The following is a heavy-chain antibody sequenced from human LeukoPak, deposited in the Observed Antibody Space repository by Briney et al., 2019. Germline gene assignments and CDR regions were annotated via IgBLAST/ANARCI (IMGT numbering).Heavy chain of an antibody. CDR2: INHSGST. CDR1: GGSFSGYY. V-gene: IGHV4-34*01. Sequence: KPSETLSLTCAVYGGSFSGYYWSWIRQPPGKGLEWIGKINHSGSTNYSPSLKSRLTISVDTSKNQFSLKLSSVTAADTAVYYCASNGFWVPGAFDIWGQGTMVTVSS. J-gene: IGHJ3*02. CDR3: ASNGFWVPGAFDI. D-gene: IGHD3-3*01.